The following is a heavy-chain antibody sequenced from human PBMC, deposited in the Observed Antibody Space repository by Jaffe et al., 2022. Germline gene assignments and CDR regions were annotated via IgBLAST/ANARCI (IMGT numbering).Heavy chain of an antibody. Sequence: QITLKESGPTLVKPTQTLTLTCTFSGFSLTTSGVGVIWIRQPPGKALEWLGFIYWNDDKRYSPYLRSSPTITKDTSKNQVVLTMTNVDPVDTATYYCAQLKDYGDFPRVWGQGTLVTVSS. J-gene: IGHJ4*02. CDR1: GFSLTTSGVG. CDR3: AQLKDYGDFPRV. V-gene: IGHV2-5*01. D-gene: IGHD4-17*01. CDR2: IYWNDDK.